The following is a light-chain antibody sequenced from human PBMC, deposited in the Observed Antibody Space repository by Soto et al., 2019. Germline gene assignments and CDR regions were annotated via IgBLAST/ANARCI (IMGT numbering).Light chain of an antibody. Sequence: QSALTQPASVSGSPGQSITISCSGASSDFGPYDYVSWYQHHPGRAPKLLIYEVSNRPSGVSYRFSGSKSGNTASLTISGLQAEDEGDYYCTTFAPGRIDVFGSGTKVTVL. CDR2: EVS. CDR3: TTFAPGRIDV. V-gene: IGLV2-14*01. J-gene: IGLJ1*01. CDR1: SSDFGPYDY.